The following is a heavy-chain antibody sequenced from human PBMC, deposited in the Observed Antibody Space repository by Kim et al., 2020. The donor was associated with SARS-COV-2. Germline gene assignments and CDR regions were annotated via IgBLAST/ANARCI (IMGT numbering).Heavy chain of an antibody. CDR2: IYSGGST. V-gene: IGHV3-53*04. D-gene: IGHD6-19*01. CDR1: GFTVSSNY. CDR3: SRDSSSGWLYYFDY. J-gene: IGHJ4*02. Sequence: GGSLRLSCAASGFTVSSNYMSWVRQAPGKGLEWVSVIYSGGSTYYADSVEGRFTISRNNSKNTSYLQMNSLRAEDTAVYYCSRDSSSGWLYYFDYWGQGTLVTVSS.